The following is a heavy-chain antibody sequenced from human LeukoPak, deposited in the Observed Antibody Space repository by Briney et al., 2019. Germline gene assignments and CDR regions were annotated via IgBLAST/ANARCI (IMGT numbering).Heavy chain of an antibody. CDR2: IYHSGST. CDR3: ARGPTMTTDY. J-gene: IGHJ4*02. D-gene: IGHD4-17*01. CDR1: GDSISSSNW. Sequence: PSETLSLTCAVSGDSISSSNWWSWVRQPPGRGLEWIGEIYHSGSTNYNPSLRSRVTMAVDTSKNQLSLKLTSVTAADTAVYYCARGPTMTTDYWGQGTLVTVSS. V-gene: IGHV4-4*02.